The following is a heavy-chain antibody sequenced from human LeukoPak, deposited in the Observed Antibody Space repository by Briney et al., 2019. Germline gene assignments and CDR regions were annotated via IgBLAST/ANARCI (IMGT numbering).Heavy chain of an antibody. V-gene: IGHV3-7*01. D-gene: IGHD4-17*01. Sequence: GGSLRLSCAASGITFTSHGMHWVRQAPGKGLEWVANIQQDGSNKFYADSVKGRFTISRDNARNSLYLQMNSLRPDDTAVYYCATQSYGLFAYWGQGTLVTVSS. J-gene: IGHJ4*02. CDR2: IQQDGSNK. CDR3: ATQSYGLFAY. CDR1: GITFTSHG.